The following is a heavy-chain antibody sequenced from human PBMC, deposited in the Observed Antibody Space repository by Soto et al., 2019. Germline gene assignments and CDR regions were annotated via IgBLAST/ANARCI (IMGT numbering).Heavy chain of an antibody. CDR2: IKSKTDGGTT. D-gene: IGHD3-10*01. Sequence: GGSLRLSCAASGFTFSNAWMSWVRQAPGNGLEWVGRIKSKTDGGTTDYAAPVKGRFTISRDDSKNTLYLQMNSLKTEDTAVYYCTTAPYYYGSGSYYSDYWGQGTLVTVSS. CDR3: TTAPYYYGSGSYYSDY. J-gene: IGHJ4*02. V-gene: IGHV3-15*01. CDR1: GFTFSNAW.